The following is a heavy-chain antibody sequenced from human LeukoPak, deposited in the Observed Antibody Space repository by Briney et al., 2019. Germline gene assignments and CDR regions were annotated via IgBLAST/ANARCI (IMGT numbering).Heavy chain of an antibody. D-gene: IGHD4-17*01. CDR3: ARTAVTPGSSDAFDI. J-gene: IGHJ3*02. CDR2: IYDIGST. V-gene: IGHV3-53*01. Sequence: GGSLRLSCAASGFTVSSNYMSWVRQAPGTGLEWVSIIYDIGSTYYADSVKGRFTISRDNSQNTLYLQLNSLRAEDTAVYYCARTAVTPGSSDAFDIWGQGAMVTVSS. CDR1: GFTVSSNY.